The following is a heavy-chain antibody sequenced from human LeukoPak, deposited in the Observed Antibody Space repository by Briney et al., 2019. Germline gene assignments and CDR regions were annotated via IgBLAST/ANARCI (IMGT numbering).Heavy chain of an antibody. Sequence: GESLKISCKGSGYSSTSYWISWVRQMAGKGLEWMGIIYPGDSDTRYSPSFQGQVTISADKSISTAYLQWSSLKASDTAMYYCARRDILTGYLDYWGQGTLVTVSS. CDR1: GYSSTSYW. CDR3: ARRDILTGYLDY. CDR2: IYPGDSDT. V-gene: IGHV5-51*01. D-gene: IGHD3-9*01. J-gene: IGHJ4*02.